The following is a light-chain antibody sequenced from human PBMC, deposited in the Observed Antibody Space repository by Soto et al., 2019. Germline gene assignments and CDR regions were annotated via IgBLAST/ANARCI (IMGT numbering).Light chain of an antibody. Sequence: EIMMTQSPGTLSVSPGEGATLSCTASQSVDLNLAWYQQKPGQPPRLLLYGASTRATGIPVRFRGSGSGTEFTLAISTRQSQNSSLYYRHQYNSWPRGTSGPVNKVYIK. V-gene: IGKV3-15*01. J-gene: IGKJ3*01. CDR3: HQYNSWPRGT. CDR1: QSVDLN. CDR2: GAS.